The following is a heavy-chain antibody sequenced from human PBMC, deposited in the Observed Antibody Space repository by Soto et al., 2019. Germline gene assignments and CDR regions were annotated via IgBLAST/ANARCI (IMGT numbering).Heavy chain of an antibody. J-gene: IGHJ4*02. Sequence: GGSLRLSCGASGFTFSSDGMHGCRQAPGKGLEWVAIISYDGSNTYYADSVKGRFTISRDNSKNTLYLQMNSLRAEDTSVYYCAKEGGLSGSYYISSSYYFDYWGQGT. V-gene: IGHV3-30*18. CDR2: ISYDGSNT. CDR1: GFTFSSDG. D-gene: IGHD1-26*01. CDR3: AKEGGLSGSYYISSSYYFDY.